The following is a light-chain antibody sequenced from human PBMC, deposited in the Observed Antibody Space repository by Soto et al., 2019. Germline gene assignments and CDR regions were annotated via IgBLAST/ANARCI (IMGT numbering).Light chain of an antibody. Sequence: QSVLTQPPSASGSPGQSVTISCTGTSSDVGGYEYVSWYQQHPGKAPKLMIFEVNKRPSGVPDRFSGSKSGNTASLTVSGLQAEDEADYYCSSYAGSNNLGVFGTGTKLTVL. CDR1: SSDVGGYEY. J-gene: IGLJ1*01. CDR2: EVN. CDR3: SSYAGSNNLGV. V-gene: IGLV2-8*01.